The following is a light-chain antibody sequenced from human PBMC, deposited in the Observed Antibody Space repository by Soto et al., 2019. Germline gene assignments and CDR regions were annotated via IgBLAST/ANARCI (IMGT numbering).Light chain of an antibody. Sequence: EIVLTQSPGTLSLSPGERVTLSCRASQSVSSSYLAWYQQQPGQAPKLLICGASIRATDIPDRFSGSGSGTAFTLTISRLEPEDFAVYYCQQYGSSPGTFGQGTKV. CDR3: QQYGSSPGT. V-gene: IGKV3-20*01. J-gene: IGKJ1*01. CDR2: GAS. CDR1: QSVSSSY.